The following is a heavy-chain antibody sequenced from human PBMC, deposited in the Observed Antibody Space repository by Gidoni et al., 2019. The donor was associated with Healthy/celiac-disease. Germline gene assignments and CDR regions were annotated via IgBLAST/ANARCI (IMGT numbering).Heavy chain of an antibody. D-gene: IGHD3-3*01. CDR2: ISSSSSYI. CDR1: GFTFSSYS. Sequence: EVQLVESGGGLVKPGGSLRLSCAASGFTFSSYSMNWVRQAPGKGLEWVSSISSSSSYIYYADSVKGRFTISRDNAKNSLYLQMNSLRAEDTAVYYCARALGDFWSGYADYWGQGTLVTVSS. V-gene: IGHV3-21*01. CDR3: ARALGDFWSGYADY. J-gene: IGHJ4*02.